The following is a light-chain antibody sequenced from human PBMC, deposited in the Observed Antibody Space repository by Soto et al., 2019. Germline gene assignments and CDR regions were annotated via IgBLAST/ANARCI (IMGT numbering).Light chain of an antibody. CDR2: NNN. J-gene: IGLJ2*01. CDR1: SSNIGSNT. V-gene: IGLV1-44*01. Sequence: QLVLTQPPSASGTPGQRVTISCSGSSSNIGSNTVDWYQHLPGTAPKVLIFNNNQRPSGVPDRFSGSKSGTSASLAISGLQSEDEADYYCAVWDDSLSGMVFGGGTKVTVL. CDR3: AVWDDSLSGMV.